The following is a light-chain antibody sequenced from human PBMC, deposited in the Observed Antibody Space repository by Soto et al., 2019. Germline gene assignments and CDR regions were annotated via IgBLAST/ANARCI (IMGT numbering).Light chain of an antibody. Sequence: DIQITQSPSTLSASVGARVTITCRASQSISSWLAWYQQKPGKAPKLLIYKASSLEIGVPSRFGGSRSGTEFALTITSLKPEYFAGYYCQHYNRYWTFGQQTKVDIE. CDR1: QSISSW. V-gene: IGKV1-5*03. J-gene: IGKJ1*01. CDR3: QHYNRYWT. CDR2: KAS.